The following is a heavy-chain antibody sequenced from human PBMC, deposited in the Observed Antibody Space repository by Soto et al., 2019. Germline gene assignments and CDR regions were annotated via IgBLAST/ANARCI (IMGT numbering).Heavy chain of an antibody. J-gene: IGHJ5*02. CDR1: GGSLSSSSYY. CDR3: ARGIAAAGTGNNWFDP. Sequence: SETLSLTCPVSGGSLSSSSYYWGWIRQPPGKGLEWIGSIYYSGSTYYNPSLKSRVTISVDTSKNQFSLKLSSVTAADTAVYYCARGIAAAGTGNNWFDPWGQGTLVTVSS. V-gene: IGHV4-39*01. CDR2: IYYSGST. D-gene: IGHD6-13*01.